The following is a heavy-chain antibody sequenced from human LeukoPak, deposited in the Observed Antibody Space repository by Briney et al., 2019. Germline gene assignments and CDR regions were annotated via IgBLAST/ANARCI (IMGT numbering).Heavy chain of an antibody. V-gene: IGHV3-48*02. CDR1: GFTFSSYS. J-gene: IGHJ2*01. Sequence: GGSLRLSCAASGFTFSSYSINWVRQAPGKGLEWISYISSSSSSTIYYADSVKGRFTISRDNAKNSLYLQMNSLRDEDAAVYYCARDALHPRWFFDLWGRGTLVTISS. D-gene: IGHD4-11*01. CDR2: ISSSSSSTI. CDR3: ARDALHPRWFFDL.